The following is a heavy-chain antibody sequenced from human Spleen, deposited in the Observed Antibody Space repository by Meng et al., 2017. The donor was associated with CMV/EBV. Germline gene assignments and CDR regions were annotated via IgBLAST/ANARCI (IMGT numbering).Heavy chain of an antibody. D-gene: IGHD3-10*01. V-gene: IGHV3-48*03. Sequence: GESLKISCAASGFTFSSYEMNWVRQAPGKGLEWVSYISSSGSTIYYADSVKGRFTISRDNAKNSLYLQMNSLRAEDTAVYYCARGIYGSGINYYYYGMDVWGQGTTVTVSS. J-gene: IGHJ6*02. CDR3: ARGIYGSGINYYYYGMDV. CDR1: GFTFSSYE. CDR2: ISSSGSTI.